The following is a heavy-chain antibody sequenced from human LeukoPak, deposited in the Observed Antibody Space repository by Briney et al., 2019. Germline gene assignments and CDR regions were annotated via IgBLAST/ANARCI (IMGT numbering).Heavy chain of an antibody. CDR3: AEVGGWYRFDY. V-gene: IGHV3-23*01. J-gene: IGHJ4*02. D-gene: IGHD6-19*01. CDR1: GFTFSDYY. CDR2: ISGSGGST. Sequence: GGSLRLSCAASGFTFSDYYMTWIRQAPGKGLEWVSAISGSGGSTYYADSVKGRFTISRDNSKNTLYLQMNSLRAEDTAVYYCAEVGGWYRFDYWGQGTLVTVSS.